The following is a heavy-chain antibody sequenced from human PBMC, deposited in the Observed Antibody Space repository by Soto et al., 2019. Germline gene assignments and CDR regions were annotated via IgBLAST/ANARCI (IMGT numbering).Heavy chain of an antibody. D-gene: IGHD3-10*01. V-gene: IGHV3-23*01. CDR2: ISGSGST. CDR3: AKHNLIRGET. CDR1: GCTFSGCV. Sequence: PAGSLSLSCAASGCTFSGCVMSWVRQEPGKGLEWVSAISGSGSTFYEHSVKGRFTISRDNSKNTLYLQMNSLRAEDTAVYYCAKHNLIRGETWGQGTMVTV. J-gene: IGHJ4*02.